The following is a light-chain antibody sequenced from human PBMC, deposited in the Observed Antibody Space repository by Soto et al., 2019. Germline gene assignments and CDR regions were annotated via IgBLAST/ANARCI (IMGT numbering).Light chain of an antibody. Sequence: QSAQTQAVSGSRTPGQTITISCTGATNNVDGYDYVSWYQQHPGQAPILMIFDVNNRPSGVSGRFSGSKSGDTASVTISGLQAEDDDDYYCTSYTGSAPFYVFGSGTKVTVL. V-gene: IGLV2-14*03. J-gene: IGLJ1*01. CDR3: TSYTGSAPFYV. CDR1: TNNVDGYDY. CDR2: DVN.